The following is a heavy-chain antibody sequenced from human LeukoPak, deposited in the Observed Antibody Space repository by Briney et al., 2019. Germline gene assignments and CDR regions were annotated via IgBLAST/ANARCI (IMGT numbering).Heavy chain of an antibody. Sequence: PGGSLRLSCAASGFSVSSKYMSWVRQAPGKGLEWVSVIYSGGSTDYADSVKGRFTISRDNSKNTVYLQMNSLRAEDTAVYYCARGSRDCGGDCSSDYWGQGTLVTVSS. CDR3: ARGSRDCGGDCSSDY. CDR1: GFSVSSKY. J-gene: IGHJ4*02. CDR2: IYSGGST. D-gene: IGHD2-21*02. V-gene: IGHV3-66*01.